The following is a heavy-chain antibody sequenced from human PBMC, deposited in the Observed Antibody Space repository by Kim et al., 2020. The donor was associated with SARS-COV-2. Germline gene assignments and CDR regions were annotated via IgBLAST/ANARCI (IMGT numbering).Heavy chain of an antibody. CDR3: VVDAGWYFHH. J-gene: IGHJ1*01. Sequence: KYYVDSVRGRFSISTDNAKNSVFLQMNSLRAEDTSVYYCVVDAGWYFHHWGQGTPVTVSS. CDR2: K. V-gene: IGHV3-7*01.